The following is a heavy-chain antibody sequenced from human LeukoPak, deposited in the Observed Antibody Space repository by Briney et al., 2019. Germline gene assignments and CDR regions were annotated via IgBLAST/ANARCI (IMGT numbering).Heavy chain of an antibody. Sequence: GGSLRLSCVGSGFTFRSHAMSWVRQAPEKGLEFVSGIYENGGTTYYADSVKGRFSISRDNSKNTLYLQMVSLRGEDTAVYYCAKDFRIGYSAHFDYWGQEALVTVSS. J-gene: IGHJ4*02. CDR2: IYENGGTT. D-gene: IGHD2-21*01. CDR3: AKDFRIGYSAHFDY. CDR1: GFTFRSHA. V-gene: IGHV3-23*01.